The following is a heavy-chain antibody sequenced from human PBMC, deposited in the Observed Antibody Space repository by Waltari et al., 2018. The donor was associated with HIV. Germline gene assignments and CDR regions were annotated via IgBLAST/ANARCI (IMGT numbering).Heavy chain of an antibody. CDR3: ARVSDNPSGSYHQPEFDY. Sequence: QLQLQESGPGLVKPSETLSLTCTVSGGSIRSSSYYWGWIRQPPGKGLEWIGSIYYSGSTYYNPSLKSRVTISVDTSKNQFSLKLSSVTAADTAVYYCARVSDNPSGSYHQPEFDYWGQGTLVTVSS. CDR2: IYYSGST. D-gene: IGHD1-26*01. CDR1: GGSIRSSSYY. J-gene: IGHJ4*02. V-gene: IGHV4-39*07.